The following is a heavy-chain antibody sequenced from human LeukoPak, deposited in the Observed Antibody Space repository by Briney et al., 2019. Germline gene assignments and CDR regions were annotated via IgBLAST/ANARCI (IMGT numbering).Heavy chain of an antibody. CDR3: ARLITKVRGVIISQDAFDI. CDR2: IIPIFGTA. V-gene: IGHV1-69*01. J-gene: IGHJ3*02. D-gene: IGHD3-10*01. CDR1: GGTFSSYA. Sequence: SVKVSCKASGGTFSSYAISWVRQAPGQGLEWMGGIIPIFGTANYAQKFQGRVTITADESTSTAYMELSSLRSEDTAVYYCARLITKVRGVIISQDAFDIWGQGTMVTVSS.